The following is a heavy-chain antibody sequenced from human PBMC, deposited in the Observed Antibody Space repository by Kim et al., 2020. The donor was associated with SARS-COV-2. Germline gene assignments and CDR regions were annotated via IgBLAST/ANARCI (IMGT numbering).Heavy chain of an antibody. J-gene: IGHJ5*02. CDR3: AKGPIAVVPGGKMWLDP. CDR2: ISYDGTIQ. Sequence: GGSLRLSCAASGLTFRNYGMHWVRQAPGKGLEWVADISYDGTIQYYGDSVEGRFTISRDNSKNTLYLQMNSLRVEDPAVYYCAKGPIAVVPGGKMWLDPWGQGTPVTGSS. CDR1: GLTFRNYG. D-gene: IGHD2-2*01. V-gene: IGHV3-30*18.